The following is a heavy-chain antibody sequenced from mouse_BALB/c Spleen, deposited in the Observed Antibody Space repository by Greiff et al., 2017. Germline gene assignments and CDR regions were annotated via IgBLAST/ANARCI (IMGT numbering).Heavy chain of an antibody. Sequence: QVQLQQPGAELVKPGASVKLSCKASGYTFTSYWMHWVKQRPGQGLEWIGEIDPSDSYTNYNQKFKGKATLTVDKSSSTAYMQLSSLTSEDSAVYYCARRCTMITTYAMDYWGQGTSVTVSS. J-gene: IGHJ4*01. V-gene: IGHV1-69*02. D-gene: IGHD2-4*01. CDR2: IDPSDSYT. CDR1: GYTFTSYW. CDR3: ARRCTMITTYAMDY.